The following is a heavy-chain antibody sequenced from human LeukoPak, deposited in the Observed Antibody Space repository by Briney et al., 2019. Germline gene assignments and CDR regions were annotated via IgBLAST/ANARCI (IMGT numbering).Heavy chain of an antibody. CDR3: ARSGRGTYYYFDL. Sequence: ASVKVSCKASGYTFNGHGISWVRQAPGQGLEWMGWISGSNGNTNYAQKFLGRVTMTADTSTSTAYMELRSLTSDDTAVYYCARSGRGTYYYFDLWGQGTLVTVSS. J-gene: IGHJ4*02. CDR1: GYTFNGHG. V-gene: IGHV1-18*01. D-gene: IGHD3-10*01. CDR2: ISGSNGNT.